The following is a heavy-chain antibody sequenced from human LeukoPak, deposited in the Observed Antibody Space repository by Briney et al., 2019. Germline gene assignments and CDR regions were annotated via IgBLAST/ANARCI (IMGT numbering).Heavy chain of an antibody. D-gene: IGHD3-22*01. CDR2: ISTNGGST. V-gene: IGHV3-23*01. J-gene: IGHJ4*02. Sequence: PGGSLRLSCAASGFPFSSYAMSWVRQAPGKGLEWVSGISTNGGSTSYADSVKGRFAISRDNPRNTLYMEMNSLRAEDTALYYCSVMHRYYDGSGYWVQWGQGTLVTVSS. CDR3: SVMHRYYDGSGYWVQ. CDR1: GFPFSSYA.